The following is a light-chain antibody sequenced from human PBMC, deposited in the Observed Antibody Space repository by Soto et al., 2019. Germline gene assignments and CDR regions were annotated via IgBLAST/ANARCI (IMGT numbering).Light chain of an antibody. V-gene: IGKV1-12*01. CDR3: QQANSFPLT. CDR2: DAS. Sequence: DIQMTQSPSAVSASVGDRVASTCRASQGISSWLAWYQKKPGKAPKLLIYDASSLQSGVPSRFSGSGSGTDFTLTISSLQPEDFATYYCQQANSFPLTFGGGTKVDIK. J-gene: IGKJ4*01. CDR1: QGISSW.